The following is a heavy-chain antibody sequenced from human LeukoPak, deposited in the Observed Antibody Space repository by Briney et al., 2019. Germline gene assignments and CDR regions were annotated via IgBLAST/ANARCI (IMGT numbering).Heavy chain of an antibody. CDR2: ISYDGSNK. J-gene: IGHJ6*02. D-gene: IGHD3-10*01. Sequence: PGGSLRLSCAASGFTFSSYAMNWVRQAPGTGLEWVAFISYDGSNKYYADSVKGRFTISRDNSKNTLYLQMNSLRAEDTAVYYCASQGGLLWFGELSGGMDVWGQGTTVTVSS. CDR1: GFTFSSYA. V-gene: IGHV3-30-3*01. CDR3: ASQGGLLWFGELSGGMDV.